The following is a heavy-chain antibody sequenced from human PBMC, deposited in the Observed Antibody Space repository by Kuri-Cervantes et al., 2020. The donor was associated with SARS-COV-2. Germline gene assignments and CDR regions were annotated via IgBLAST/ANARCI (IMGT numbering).Heavy chain of an antibody. Sequence: GGSLRLSCAACGFTFSSYDMHWVRQATGKGLEWVSAIDTAGDTHYPGSVKGQFTISRENAKNSLYLQMNSLRAGDTAVYYCAKDGDYGDYARYSSPMWYWGQGTLVTVSS. V-gene: IGHV3-13*03. CDR1: GFTFSSYD. D-gene: IGHD4-17*01. CDR3: AKDGDYGDYARYSSPMWY. CDR2: IDTAGDT. J-gene: IGHJ4*02.